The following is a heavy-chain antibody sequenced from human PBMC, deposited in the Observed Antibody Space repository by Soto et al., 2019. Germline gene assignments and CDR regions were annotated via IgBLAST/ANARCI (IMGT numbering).Heavy chain of an antibody. CDR1: GFSVSSSH. V-gene: IGHV3-53*01. CDR2: IYSGGAT. Sequence: EVQLVDSGGGLIQPGGSLRLSCAASGFSVSSSHMIWVRQAPGKGLEWVSVIYSGGATYYAVSVNGRFTISRDRSKNTVYLQMDGLRTEDTAVYYCAKLGPYGSESYSFRYNWIDPWGQGTLVTVSS. D-gene: IGHD3-10*01. CDR3: AKLGPYGSESYSFRYNWIDP. J-gene: IGHJ5*02.